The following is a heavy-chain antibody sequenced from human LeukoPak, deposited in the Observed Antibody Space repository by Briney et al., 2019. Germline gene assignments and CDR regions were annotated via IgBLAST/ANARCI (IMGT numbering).Heavy chain of an antibody. V-gene: IGHV3-30*18. CDR3: AKDPAVGAAAGQFDY. CDR1: GFTFSSYG. D-gene: IGHD6-13*01. CDR2: ISYDGSNK. Sequence: GGSLRLSCAASGFTFSSYGMHWVRQAPGKGLEWVAVISYDGSNKYYADCVKGRFTISRDNSKNTLYLQMNSLRAEDTAVYYCAKDPAVGAAAGQFDYWGQGTLVTVSS. J-gene: IGHJ4*02.